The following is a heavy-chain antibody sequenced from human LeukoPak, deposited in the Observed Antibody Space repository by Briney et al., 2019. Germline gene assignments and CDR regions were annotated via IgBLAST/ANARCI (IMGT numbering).Heavy chain of an antibody. D-gene: IGHD6-19*01. CDR1: GFTFCGSG. Sequence: PGGSLRLSCAASGFTFCGSGMHWVRQAPGKGLEWVAFIRYDGSDKHYADSVKGRFTISRDNSKNTLYLQMNSLRAEDTAVYYCAKSIPTIAVAVSTRQWGQGTLVTVSS. V-gene: IGHV3-30*02. J-gene: IGHJ4*02. CDR2: IRYDGSDK. CDR3: AKSIPTIAVAVSTRQ.